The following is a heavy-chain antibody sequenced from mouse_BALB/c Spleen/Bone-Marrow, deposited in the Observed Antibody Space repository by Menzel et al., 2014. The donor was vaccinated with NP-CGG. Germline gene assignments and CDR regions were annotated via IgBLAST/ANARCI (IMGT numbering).Heavy chain of an antibody. CDR1: GYTSTTYT. CDR2: INPSSGYT. CDR3: ARVYGNYDAMDY. V-gene: IGHV1-4*01. J-gene: IGHJ4*01. Sequence: QVQLKHSGAELARPGASVQMSCRASGYTSTTYTMHWVKPRPGQGMEWIGYINPSSGYTYYNQTFKDKATLTADKSSSASYLQLRSLTSEDSAVYYCARVYGNYDAMDYWGQGTSVTVSS. D-gene: IGHD2-1*01.